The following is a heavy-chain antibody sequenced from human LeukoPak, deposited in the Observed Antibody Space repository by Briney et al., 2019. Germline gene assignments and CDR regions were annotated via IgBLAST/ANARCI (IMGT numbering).Heavy chain of an antibody. J-gene: IGHJ5*02. CDR3: ARVERYWFDP. V-gene: IGHV4-4*07. Sequence: SETLSLTCTVSGGSISSYYWSWIRQPAGKGLEWIGRIYVIGSPNYNPSLKSRLTMSLDTSKNQFSLKLSSVTAADTAVYYCARVERYWFDPWGQGTLVTVSS. CDR2: IYVIGSP. CDR1: GGSISSYY.